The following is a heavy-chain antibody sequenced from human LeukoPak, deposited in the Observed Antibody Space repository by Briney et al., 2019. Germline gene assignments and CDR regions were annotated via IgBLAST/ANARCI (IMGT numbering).Heavy chain of an antibody. CDR1: GFTFSSYW. V-gene: IGHV3-74*01. J-gene: IGHJ1*01. CDR3: ARAPSEIGGYYPEYFRH. Sequence: QTGGSLRLSCAASGFTFSSYWMHWVRQAPGKGLVWVSRIKSDGSTNYADSVKGRFTISRDNAKNTLSLQMSSLRAEDTGVYYCARAPSEIGGYYPEYFRHWGQGTLVTVSS. D-gene: IGHD3-22*01. CDR2: IKSDGST.